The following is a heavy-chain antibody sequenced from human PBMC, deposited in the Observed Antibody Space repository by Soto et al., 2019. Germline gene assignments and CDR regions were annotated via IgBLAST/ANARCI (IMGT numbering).Heavy chain of an antibody. CDR2: ISYDGSNK. J-gene: IGHJ4*02. D-gene: IGHD3-3*01. CDR1: GFTFSSYG. V-gene: IGHV3-30*18. Sequence: QVQLVESGGGVVQPGRSLRLSCAASGFTFSSYGMHWVRQAPGKGLEWVAVISYDGSNKYYADSVKGRFTISRDNSKNTLYLQMNSLRAEDTAVYYCANDRILRFLEWYFDYWGQGTLVTVSS. CDR3: ANDRILRFLEWYFDY.